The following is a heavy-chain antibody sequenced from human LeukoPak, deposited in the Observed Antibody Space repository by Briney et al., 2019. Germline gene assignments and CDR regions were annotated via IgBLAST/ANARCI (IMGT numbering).Heavy chain of an antibody. V-gene: IGHV3-23*01. CDR2: ISERGGST. CDR3: ATEGFDN. Sequence: GGSLRLSCVVSGITLSNYGMSWVRQAPGKGLEWVSGISERGGSTNYADSVKGRFIISRDTSKNTVYLQMNSLRVEDTAVYFCATEGFDNWGQGTLVSVSS. CDR1: GITLSNYG. J-gene: IGHJ4*02. D-gene: IGHD1-14*01.